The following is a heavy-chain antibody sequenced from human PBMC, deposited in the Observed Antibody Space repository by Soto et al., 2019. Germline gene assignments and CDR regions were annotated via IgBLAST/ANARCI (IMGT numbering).Heavy chain of an antibody. Sequence: PSETLSLTCTVSGGSISSSDYYWSWIRQHPGKGLEWIGYIYYTGSTYYNPSLKSRVTISVDTSKNQFSLKLSSVTAADTAVYYCARVRGYSYGLDYWGQGTLVTVSS. D-gene: IGHD5-18*01. CDR3: ARVRGYSYGLDY. V-gene: IGHV4-30-4*08. CDR1: GGSISSSDYY. CDR2: IYYTGST. J-gene: IGHJ4*02.